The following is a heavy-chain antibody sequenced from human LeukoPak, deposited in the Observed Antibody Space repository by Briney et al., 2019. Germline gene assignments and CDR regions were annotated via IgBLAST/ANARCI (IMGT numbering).Heavy chain of an antibody. CDR2: INPNSGGT. Sequence: ASVKVSCKASGYTFTGYYMHWVRQAPAQGLEWMGWINPNSGGTNYAQKFQGRVTMTRDTSISTAYMELSRLRSDDTAVYYCARTTVTTEYYFDYWGQGTLVTVSS. CDR1: GYTFTGYY. CDR3: ARTTVTTEYYFDY. J-gene: IGHJ4*02. D-gene: IGHD4-17*01. V-gene: IGHV1-2*02.